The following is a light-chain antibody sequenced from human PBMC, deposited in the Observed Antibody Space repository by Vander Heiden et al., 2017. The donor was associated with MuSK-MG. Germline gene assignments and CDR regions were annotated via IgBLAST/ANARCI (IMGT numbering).Light chain of an antibody. CDR2: DVS. CDR3: SSYTSSSTPVV. Sequence: QSALTQPASVSGSPGQPITISCPGTSSDVGGYNYVSWYQQHPGKAPKLMIYDVSNRPSGVSNRFSGSKSGNTASLTISGLQAEDEADYYCSSYTSSSTPVVFGGGTKLTVL. V-gene: IGLV2-14*01. J-gene: IGLJ2*01. CDR1: SSDVGGYNY.